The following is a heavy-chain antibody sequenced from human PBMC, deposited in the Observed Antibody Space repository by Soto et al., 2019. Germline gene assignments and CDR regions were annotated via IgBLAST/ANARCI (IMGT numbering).Heavy chain of an antibody. D-gene: IGHD2-2*01. V-gene: IGHV3-23*01. CDR1: GFTFSSYA. CDR3: AKARAQYYDFCSSTSCYAGGLYFDY. J-gene: IGHJ4*02. Sequence: GGSLRLSCAASGFTFSSYAMSWVRQAPGKGLEWVSAISGSGGSTYYADSVKGRFTISRDNSKNTLYLQMNSLRAEDTAVYYCAKARAQYYDFCSSTSCYAGGLYFDYWGQGALVTVSS. CDR2: ISGSGGST.